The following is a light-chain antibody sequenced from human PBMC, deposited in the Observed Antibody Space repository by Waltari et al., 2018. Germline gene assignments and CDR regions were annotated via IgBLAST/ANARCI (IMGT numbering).Light chain of an antibody. J-gene: IGKJ3*01. CDR2: GAS. CDR3: HEYEYWPPGT. V-gene: IGKV3-15*01. Sequence: EIVMTQSPATLSVSPGDRATLSCRASQSVRTNLAWFQQHPGQPPRLLISGASTRATGIPARFSGSGSGTEFTLTITGLQSEDFAVYYCHEYEYWPPGTFGPGTKVEIK. CDR1: QSVRTN.